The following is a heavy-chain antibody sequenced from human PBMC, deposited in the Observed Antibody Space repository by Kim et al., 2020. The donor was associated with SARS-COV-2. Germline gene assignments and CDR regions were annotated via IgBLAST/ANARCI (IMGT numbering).Heavy chain of an antibody. CDR3: ARIRAAWPDY. CDR1: GYTFTASA. J-gene: IGHJ4*02. V-gene: IGHV7-4-1*02. CDR2: INTKTGSP. Sequence: ASVKVSCKTSGYTFTASAINWVRQAPGQGLEWMGWINTKTGSPNYAQGFTGRFVFSVDTSVNTAYLEISPLGPEDTAVYYCARIRAAWPDYWGLGTLVTV.